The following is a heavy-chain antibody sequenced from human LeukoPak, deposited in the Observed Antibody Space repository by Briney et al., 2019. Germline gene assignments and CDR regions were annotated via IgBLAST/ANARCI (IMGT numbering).Heavy chain of an antibody. J-gene: IGHJ4*02. CDR3: ARGLNSGSTSTVFHF. CDR2: IYPGDSDT. Sequence: PGESLKISCKGSGYRYASYWIAWVRQMPGKGLEWMGIIYPGDSDTRYSPRFQGQVTISADESITSAFLQWRSLKASDTATYYCARGLNSGSTSTVFHFWGQGTLVTVSS. D-gene: IGHD3-10*01. V-gene: IGHV5-51*01. CDR1: GYRYASYW.